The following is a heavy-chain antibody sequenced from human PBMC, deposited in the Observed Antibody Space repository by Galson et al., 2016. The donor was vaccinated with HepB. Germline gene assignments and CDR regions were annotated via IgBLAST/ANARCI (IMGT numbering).Heavy chain of an antibody. CDR1: GYTLSELS. V-gene: IGHV1-24*01. Sequence: SVKVSCKVSGYTLSELSMHWVRQAPGKGLXXMGGFDPEDGETIYAQKFQGRVTMTEDTSTDTAYMELSSLGSEDTAVYYCAAKRDYDFWSGYEKWGQGTLVTVSS. CDR2: FDPEDGET. D-gene: IGHD3-3*01. J-gene: IGHJ4*02. CDR3: AAKRDYDFWSGYEK.